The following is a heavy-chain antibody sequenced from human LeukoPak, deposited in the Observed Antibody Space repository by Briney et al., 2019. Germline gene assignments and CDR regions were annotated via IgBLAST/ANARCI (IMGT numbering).Heavy chain of an antibody. V-gene: IGHV1-46*01. CDR3: ARDRSPSARYFNY. Sequence: ASVKVSCKTSRYTFTSYYMNWVRQAPGQGLEWMGMINPSGGSTSYAQKFQGRVTMTRDTSTSTVYMELTSLTSEDTALYYCARDRSPSARYFNYWGQGTLVTVSS. CDR1: RYTFTSYY. J-gene: IGHJ4*02. CDR2: INPSGGST. D-gene: IGHD2-15*01.